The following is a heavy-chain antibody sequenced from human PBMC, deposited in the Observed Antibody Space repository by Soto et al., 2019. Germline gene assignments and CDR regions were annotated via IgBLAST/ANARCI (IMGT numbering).Heavy chain of an antibody. J-gene: IGHJ3*02. V-gene: IGHV3-11*05. Sequence: GGSLRLSCAASGFTFSDYYMSWIRQAPGKGLERVSYISSSSSYTNYADSVKGRFTISRDNAKNSLYLQMNSLRAEDTAVYYCARAPTTVVLGDGSDIWGLGTMVTVSS. CDR2: ISSSSSYT. CDR3: ARAPTTVVLGDGSDI. CDR1: GFTFSDYY. D-gene: IGHD4-17*01.